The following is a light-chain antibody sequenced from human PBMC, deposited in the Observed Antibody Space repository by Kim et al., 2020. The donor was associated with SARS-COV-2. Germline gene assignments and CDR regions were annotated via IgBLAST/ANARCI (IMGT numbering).Light chain of an antibody. CDR3: SSYTSSSTLCV. CDR1: SSDIVAYNY. V-gene: IGLV2-14*03. J-gene: IGLJ1*01. CDR2: DVS. Sequence: QSITISCTGTSSDIVAYNYVSWYQQHPGKAPKLVIYDVSNRPSGVSNRFSGSKSGNTASLTISGLQAEDEADYYCSSYTSSSTLCVFGTGTKVTVL.